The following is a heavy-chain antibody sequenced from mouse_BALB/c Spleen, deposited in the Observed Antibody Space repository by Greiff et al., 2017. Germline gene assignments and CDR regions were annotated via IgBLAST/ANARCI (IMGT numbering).Heavy chain of an antibody. CDR1: GFTFSSYA. Sequence: EVQRVESGGGLVKPGGSLKLSCAASGFTFSSYAMSWVRQSPEKRLEWVAEISSGGSYTYYPDTVTGRFTISRDNAKNTLYLEMSSLRSEDTAMYYCARDDKNYAMDYWGQGTSVTVSS. J-gene: IGHJ4*01. CDR3: ARDDKNYAMDY. V-gene: IGHV5-9-4*01. CDR2: ISSGGSYT.